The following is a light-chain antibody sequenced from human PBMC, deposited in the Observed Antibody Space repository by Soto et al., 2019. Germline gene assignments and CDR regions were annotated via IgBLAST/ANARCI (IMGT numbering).Light chain of an antibody. CDR2: AAS. V-gene: IGKV1-27*01. CDR1: QDINNY. J-gene: IGKJ4*01. CDR3: QNYNSAPPLT. Sequence: DIQMTQSPSSLSASVGDRVTITCRASQDINNYLAWYQQKPGKVPKLLIYAASTLQSGVPSRFSGSGSGTDFTLTISSLQPEDFATYYCQNYNSAPPLTFGGGTKVDIK.